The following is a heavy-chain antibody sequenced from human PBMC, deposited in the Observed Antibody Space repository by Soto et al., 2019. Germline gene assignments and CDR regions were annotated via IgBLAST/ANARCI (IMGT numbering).Heavy chain of an antibody. CDR3: RCSSVRGSDAFDI. CDR2: ISSNGGST. V-gene: IGHV3-64D*06. D-gene: IGHD3-10*01. J-gene: IGHJ3*02. CDR1: GFTFSSYA. Sequence: GGSLRLSCSASGFTFSSYAMHWVRQAPGKGLEYVSAISSNGGSTYYADSVKGRFTISRDNAKNTLYLQMSSLRAEDTAVYYCRCSSVRGSDAFDIWGQGTMVTVSS.